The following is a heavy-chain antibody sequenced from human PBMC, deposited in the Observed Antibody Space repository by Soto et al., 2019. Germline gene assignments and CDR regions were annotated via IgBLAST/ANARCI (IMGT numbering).Heavy chain of an antibody. J-gene: IGHJ6*02. CDR1: GFTFSYYP. D-gene: IGHD5-12*01. CDR3: ARVPADLVAILYLYPQDGREQMSDMDV. V-gene: IGHV3-30-3*01. Sequence: QMQLVQSGGGVVQPGRSLRLSCAASGFTFSYYPMHWVRQAPGKGLEWVAVISFDGSNKYYADSVKGRFTISRDNSKNTLYLQMNDLRSEDTAVYYCARVPADLVAILYLYPQDGREQMSDMDVWGQGTTVTVSS. CDR2: ISFDGSNK.